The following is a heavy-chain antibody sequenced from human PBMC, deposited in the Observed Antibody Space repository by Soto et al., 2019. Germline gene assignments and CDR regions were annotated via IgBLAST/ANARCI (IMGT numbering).Heavy chain of an antibody. CDR1: RGTFSSYA. CDR2: IIPIFGTA. J-gene: IGHJ3*02. CDR3: ARDAVGAIGMDAFDI. D-gene: IGHD1-26*01. Sequence: ASVKVSCKASRGTFSSYAISWVRQAPGQWLEWMGGIIPIFGTANYAQKFQGRVTITADESTSTAYMELSSLRSEDTAVYYCARDAVGAIGMDAFDIWGQGTMVTVSS. V-gene: IGHV1-69*13.